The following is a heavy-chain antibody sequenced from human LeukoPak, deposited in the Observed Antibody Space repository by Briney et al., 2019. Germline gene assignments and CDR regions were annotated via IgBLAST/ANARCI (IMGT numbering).Heavy chain of an antibody. CDR3: ASNYYDSSGYYLEYFQH. J-gene: IGHJ1*01. V-gene: IGHV4-59*01. CDR1: GGSISSYY. D-gene: IGHD3-22*01. CDR2: IYYSGST. Sequence: PSETLSLTCTLSGGSISSYYWNWIRQPPGKGLEWIGYIYYSGSTNYNPSLKSRVTISVDTSKNQFSLKLSSVTAADTAVYYCASNYYDSSGYYLEYFQHWGQGTLVTVSS.